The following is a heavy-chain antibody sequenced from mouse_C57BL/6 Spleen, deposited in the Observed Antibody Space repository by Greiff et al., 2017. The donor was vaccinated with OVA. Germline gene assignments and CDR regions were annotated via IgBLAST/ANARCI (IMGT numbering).Heavy chain of an antibody. D-gene: IGHD4-1*01. V-gene: IGHV1-22*01. CDR1: GYTFTDYN. Sequence: EVQVVESGPELVKPGASVKMSCKASGYTFTDYNMHWVKQSHGKSLEWIGYINPNNGGTSYNQKFKGKATLTVNKSSSTAYMELRSVTSEDSAVYYCAREELGGDYWGQGTSVTVSS. CDR3: AREELGGDY. CDR2: INPNNGGT. J-gene: IGHJ4*01.